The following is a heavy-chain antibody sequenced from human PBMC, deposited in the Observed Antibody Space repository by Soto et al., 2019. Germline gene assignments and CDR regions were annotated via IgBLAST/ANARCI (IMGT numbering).Heavy chain of an antibody. D-gene: IGHD2-15*01. Sequence: ASVKVSCKASGGTFSSYAISWVRQASGQGLEWMGGIIPIFGTANYAQKFQGRVTITADESTSTAYMELSSLRSEDTAVYYCARARQKGGNLFDYWGQGTLVTVSS. CDR3: ARARQKGGNLFDY. CDR1: GGTFSSYA. V-gene: IGHV1-69*13. J-gene: IGHJ4*02. CDR2: IIPIFGTA.